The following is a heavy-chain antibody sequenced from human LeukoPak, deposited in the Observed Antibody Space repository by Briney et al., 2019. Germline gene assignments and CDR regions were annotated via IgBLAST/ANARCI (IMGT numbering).Heavy chain of an antibody. CDR2: IYSGGST. D-gene: IGHD4-23*01. Sequence: PGGSLRLSCAASGFTVSSNYMSWVRQAPGKGLEWVSVIYSGGSTYCADSVKGRFTISRDNSKNTLYLQMNSLRAEDTAVYYCARGQTTVVTPPYYYYMDVWGKGTTVTISS. V-gene: IGHV3-53*01. CDR3: ARGQTTVVTPPYYYYMDV. CDR1: GFTVSSNY. J-gene: IGHJ6*03.